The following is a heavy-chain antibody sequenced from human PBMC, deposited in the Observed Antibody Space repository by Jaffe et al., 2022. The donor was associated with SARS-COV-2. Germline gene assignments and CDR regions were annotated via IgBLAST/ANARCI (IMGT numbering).Heavy chain of an antibody. Sequence: QLVESGGDLLQPGGSVRLSCTASGFSIMSHAMSWVRQAPGKGLEWVSGISGNGGGTHYADSVKGRFAISRDNSKNTLYLQMNSLRVDDTGIYYCAQDGVGLYYASGSPPWHPWGQGTLVTVSS. D-gene: IGHD3-10*01. CDR2: ISGNGGGT. CDR3: AQDGVGLYYASGSPPWHP. V-gene: IGHV3-23*04. J-gene: IGHJ5*02. CDR1: GFSIMSHA.